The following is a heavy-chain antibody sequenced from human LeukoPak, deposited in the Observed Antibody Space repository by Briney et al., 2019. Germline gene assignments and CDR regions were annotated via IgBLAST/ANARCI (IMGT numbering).Heavy chain of an antibody. Sequence: GGSLRLSCAASGFTFSSYAMSWVRQAPGKGLEWVSAISGSGGSTYYADSVKGRFNISRDNSKNTLYLQMNSLRAEDTAVYYCAKDHHIVVVTAMALDYWGQGTLVTVSS. D-gene: IGHD2-21*02. CDR3: AKDHHIVVVTAMALDY. J-gene: IGHJ4*02. V-gene: IGHV3-23*01. CDR2: ISGSGGST. CDR1: GFTFSSYA.